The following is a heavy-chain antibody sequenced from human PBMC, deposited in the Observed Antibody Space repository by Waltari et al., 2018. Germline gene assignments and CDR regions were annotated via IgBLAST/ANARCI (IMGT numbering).Heavy chain of an antibody. Sequence: QVQLQESGSGLVKPSETLSLTCTVSGGSISSDYWGWIRQPPGKGLEWIGYIYHSGSTNYNPSPKSRVTISVDTSKTPFSLKLSSVTAADTAVYYCARGTWPVIYFDYWGQGTLVTVSS. CDR1: GGSISSDY. CDR2: IYHSGST. J-gene: IGHJ4*02. CDR3: ARGTWPVIYFDY. D-gene: IGHD4-4*01. V-gene: IGHV4-59*01.